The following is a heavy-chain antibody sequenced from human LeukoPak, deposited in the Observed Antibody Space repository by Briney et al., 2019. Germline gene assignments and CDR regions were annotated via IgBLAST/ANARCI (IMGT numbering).Heavy chain of an antibody. CDR2: INPNSGGT. CDR1: GYTFTGYY. D-gene: IGHD2-2*03. CDR3: ARRTGYCSSTSCYAGQNWFDP. J-gene: IGHJ5*02. Sequence: GASVKVSCKASGYTFTGYYMHWVRQAPRQGLEWMGWINPNSGGTNYAQKFQGRVTMTRDTSISTAYMELSRLRSDDTAVYYCARRTGYCSSTSCYAGQNWFDPWGQGTLVTVSS. V-gene: IGHV1-2*02.